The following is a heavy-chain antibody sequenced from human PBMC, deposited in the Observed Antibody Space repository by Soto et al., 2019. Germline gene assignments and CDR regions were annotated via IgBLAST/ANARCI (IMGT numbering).Heavy chain of an antibody. J-gene: IGHJ4*02. CDR1: GFIFSDHY. D-gene: IGHD1-26*01. V-gene: IGHV3-72*01. CDR2: TRKKANNYTT. CDR3: ARAELRGGNYLAFDY. Sequence: EVQLVESGGGLVQPGGSLRLSCAASGFIFSDHYMDWVRQAPGKGLEWVGRTRKKANNYTTEYAASVKGRFTISRDDSKNSLYLQMDSLKTEDTAVYYCARAELRGGNYLAFDYWGQGTLVTVSS.